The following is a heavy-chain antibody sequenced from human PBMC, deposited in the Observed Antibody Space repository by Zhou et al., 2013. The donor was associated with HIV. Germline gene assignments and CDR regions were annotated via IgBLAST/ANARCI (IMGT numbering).Heavy chain of an antibody. Sequence: QVQLQQWGAGLLKPSETLSLTCAVYGGSFSAYYWSWIRQPPGKGLEWIGEINHSGSTNYNPSLKSRVTISVDTSKNQFSLKLTSVTAADTAVYYCARWRMDCSSTSCYWGRFDIWGQGTMVTVSS. CDR3: ARWRMDCSSTSCYWGRFDI. CDR1: GGSFSAYY. V-gene: IGHV4-34*01. CDR2: INHSGST. J-gene: IGHJ3*02. D-gene: IGHD2-2*01.